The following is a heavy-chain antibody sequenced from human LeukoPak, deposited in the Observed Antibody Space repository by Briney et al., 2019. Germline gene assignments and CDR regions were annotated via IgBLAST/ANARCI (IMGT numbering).Heavy chain of an antibody. CDR3: ARRGYCSTTSCSAPLDY. CDR2: IYPGDSDT. V-gene: IGHV5-51*01. J-gene: IGHJ4*02. CDR1: GYSFTSHW. Sequence: GESLKISCKGSGYSFTSHWIGWVRQMPGKGLEWMGIIYPGDSDTRYSPSFQSQVTISVDKSISTAYLQWSSLKASDTAMYYCARRGYCSTTSCSAPLDYWGQGPLVAVSS. D-gene: IGHD2-2*01.